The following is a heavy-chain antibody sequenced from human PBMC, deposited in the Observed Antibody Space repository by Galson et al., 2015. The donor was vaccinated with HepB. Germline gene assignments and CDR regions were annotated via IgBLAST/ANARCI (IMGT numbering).Heavy chain of an antibody. CDR3: ARRDGYYGSGSPILDY. CDR2: IYPGDSDT. CDR1: GYSFTSYW. Sequence: QSGAEVKKPGESLKISCTGSGYSFTSYWIGWVRQMPGKGLEWMGIIYPGDSDTRYSPSFQGQVTISADKSISTAYLQWSSLKASDTAMYYCARRDGYYGSGSPILDYWGQGTLVTVSS. D-gene: IGHD3-10*01. V-gene: IGHV5-51*01. J-gene: IGHJ4*02.